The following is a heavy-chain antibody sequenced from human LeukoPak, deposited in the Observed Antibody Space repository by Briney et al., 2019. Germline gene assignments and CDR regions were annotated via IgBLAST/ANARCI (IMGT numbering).Heavy chain of an antibody. CDR2: IYTSGST. D-gene: IGHD3-22*01. Sequence: PSETLSLTCTVSGGSISSGSYYRSWIRQPAGKGLEWIGRIYTSGSTNYNPSLKSRVTISVDTSKNQFSLKLSSVTAADTAVYYCARDLYYYDSSVGYWGQGTLVTVSS. CDR1: GGSISSGSYY. CDR3: ARDLYYYDSSVGY. V-gene: IGHV4-61*02. J-gene: IGHJ4*02.